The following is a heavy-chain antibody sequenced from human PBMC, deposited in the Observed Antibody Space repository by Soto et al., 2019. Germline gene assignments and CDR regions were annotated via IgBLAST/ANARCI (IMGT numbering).Heavy chain of an antibody. V-gene: IGHV3-21*01. CDR2: ITPSGRFI. Sequence: ESGGGLVKPGGSLRLSCAASGISFSDYHMNWVRQAPGKGLEWVASITPSGRFINYADSVEGRFFISGDNTKNSLFLQMHSLRGEDTAVYYCAGTYDPADYWGQGTLVVVSS. CDR3: AGTYDPADY. J-gene: IGHJ4*02. CDR1: GISFSDYH. D-gene: IGHD3-22*01.